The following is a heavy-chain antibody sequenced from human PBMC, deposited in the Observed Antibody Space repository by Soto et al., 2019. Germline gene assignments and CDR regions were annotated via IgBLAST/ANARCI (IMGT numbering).Heavy chain of an antibody. J-gene: IGHJ4*02. CDR2: IYSGGYT. CDR1: GFTVSNNY. CDR3: ATPRGGRGY. Sequence: EVQLVESGGGLIQPGGSLRLSCAVSGFTVSNNYMSWVRQAPGKGLEGVSVIYSGGYTAYGDSVKGRFTISRDNSKNTPELKRISRGAGGPAGYDWATPRGGRGYWGQGTLVTVSS. D-gene: IGHD3-16*01. V-gene: IGHV3-53*01.